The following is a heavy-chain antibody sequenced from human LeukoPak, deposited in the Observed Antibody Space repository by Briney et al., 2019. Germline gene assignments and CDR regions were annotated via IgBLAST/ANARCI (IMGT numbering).Heavy chain of an antibody. J-gene: IGHJ3*02. CDR1: GVSIRSYY. D-gene: IGHD3-10*01. V-gene: IGHV4-59*08. CDR2: IHYSEST. CDR3: ASRSGSFSDALDI. Sequence: SETLSLTCTVSGVSIRSYYWGWLRQPPGKGLEWIGYIHYSESTKYNPSLKSRVTMSVDTSKNQFSLKLSSVTAADTAVYYCASRSGSFSDALDIWGQGTLVTVSS.